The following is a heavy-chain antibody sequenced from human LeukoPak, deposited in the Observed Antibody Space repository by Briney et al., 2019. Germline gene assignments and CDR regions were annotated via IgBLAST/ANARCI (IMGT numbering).Heavy chain of an antibody. Sequence: GGSLRLSCAASGITFSSYGMHWVRQAPGKGLEWVAVIWYDGSNKYYADSVKGRFTISRDNSKNTLYLQMNSLRAEDTAVYYCARERSWAGPFNDWGQGTLVTVSS. J-gene: IGHJ4*02. CDR3: ARERSWAGPFND. D-gene: IGHD6-19*01. V-gene: IGHV3-33*01. CDR2: IWYDGSNK. CDR1: GITFSSYG.